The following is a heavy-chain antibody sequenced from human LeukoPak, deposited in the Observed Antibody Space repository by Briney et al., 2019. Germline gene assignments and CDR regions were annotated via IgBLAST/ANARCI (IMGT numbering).Heavy chain of an antibody. CDR2: IYPGDSDT. J-gene: IGHJ4*02. D-gene: IGHD1-26*01. V-gene: IGHV5-51*01. CDR1: GYSFTSYC. CDR3: ARRGGSYYVDY. Sequence: GEALKISCRGSGYSFTSYCIGLVRQMPGKGLEWMGIIYPGDSDTRFSPSFQGLVTISADKSISTAYLQWSSLKASDTAMYYCARRGGSYYVDYWGQGTLVTVSS.